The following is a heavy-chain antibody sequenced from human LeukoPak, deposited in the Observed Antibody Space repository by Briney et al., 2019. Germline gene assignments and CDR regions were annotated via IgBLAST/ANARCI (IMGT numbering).Heavy chain of an antibody. D-gene: IGHD3-16*01. CDR1: GYTFIGYY. CDR3: ATLGEDNTDTPFDY. CDR2: INPTTGGT. Sequence: ASVKVSCKTSGYTFIGYYIHWIRQAPGQGLEWMGRINPTTGGTDFAQKFQGKVSMTRGTSISTAYMELSRLGSDDTAVYYCATLGEDNTDTPFDYWGQGTLVTVSS. J-gene: IGHJ4*02. V-gene: IGHV1-2*06.